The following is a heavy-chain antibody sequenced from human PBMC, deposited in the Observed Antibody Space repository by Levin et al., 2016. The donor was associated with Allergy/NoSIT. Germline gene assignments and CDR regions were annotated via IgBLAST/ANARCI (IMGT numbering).Heavy chain of an antibody. CDR3: VKGDCGSISCYGVWDS. CDR1: GFMFRSYV. Sequence: GESLKISCSATGFMFRSYVMYWVRQAPGKGLESVSGISSNGDSTYYADSVKGRFTISRDNSKNTLYLQMSSLRAEDTAVYYCVKGDCGSISCYGVWDSWGQGTLVTVSS. J-gene: IGHJ4*02. V-gene: IGHV3-64D*06. CDR2: ISSNGDST. D-gene: IGHD2-2*01.